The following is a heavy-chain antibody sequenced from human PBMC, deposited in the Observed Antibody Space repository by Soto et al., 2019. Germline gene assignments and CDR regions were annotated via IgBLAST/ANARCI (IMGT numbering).Heavy chain of an antibody. CDR1: GFTFNTYW. D-gene: IGHD5-12*01. V-gene: IGHV3-74*01. CDR3: ATVATNSYNWLDP. J-gene: IGHJ5*02. CDR2: INSDGTKT. Sequence: EVQLVESGGILVQPGGSLRLSCAGSGFTFNTYWMHWVRQAPGKGLVWVSRINSDGTKTSYADSVKGRFTFSRDNAKNTVYLQMNSLRAEDTAVYYCATVATNSYNWLDPWGQGTLVTVSS.